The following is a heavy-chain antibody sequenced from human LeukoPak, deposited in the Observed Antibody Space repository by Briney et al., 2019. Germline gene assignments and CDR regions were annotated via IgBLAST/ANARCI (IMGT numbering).Heavy chain of an antibody. V-gene: IGHV1-18*01. CDR1: GYTFTSYG. Sequence: ASVKVSCKASGYTFTSYGISWVRQAPGQGLEWMGWISAYNGNTNYAQKLQGRVTMTTDTSTSTAYMELRGLRSDDTAVYYCARHPRAVAGTGWFDPWGQGTLVTVSS. CDR3: ARHPRAVAGTGWFDP. D-gene: IGHD6-19*01. CDR2: ISAYNGNT. J-gene: IGHJ5*02.